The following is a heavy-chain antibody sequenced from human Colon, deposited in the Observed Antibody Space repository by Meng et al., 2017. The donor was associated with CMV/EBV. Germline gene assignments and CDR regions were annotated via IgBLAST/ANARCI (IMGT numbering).Heavy chain of an antibody. CDR1: GFNLSDHY. J-gene: IGHJ4*02. Sequence: GESLKISCEGSGFNLSDHYMDWIRQAPGKGLEWIAYSSNSGKYTSYADSVKGRFTISRDNAKSSLYLQMNSLRAEDTAVYFCARGTSPRDHYFVYWGQGTLVTVSS. V-gene: IGHV3-11*01. CDR2: SSNSGKYT. D-gene: IGHD3-16*01. CDR3: ARGTSPRDHYFVY.